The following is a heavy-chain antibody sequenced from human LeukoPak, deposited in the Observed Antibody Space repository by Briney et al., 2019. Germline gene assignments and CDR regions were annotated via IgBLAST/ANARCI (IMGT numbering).Heavy chain of an antibody. CDR3: ARYGSGRPKGYFDY. D-gene: IGHD2-15*01. CDR1: GYSISSGYY. CDR2: IYHSGST. Sequence: SETLSLTCAVSGYSISSGYYWGWIRQPPGKGLEWIGSIYHSGSTYYNPSLKSRVTISVDTSKNQFSLKLSSVTAADTAVYYCARYGSGRPKGYFDYWGQGTLVTVSS. J-gene: IGHJ4*02. V-gene: IGHV4-38-2*01.